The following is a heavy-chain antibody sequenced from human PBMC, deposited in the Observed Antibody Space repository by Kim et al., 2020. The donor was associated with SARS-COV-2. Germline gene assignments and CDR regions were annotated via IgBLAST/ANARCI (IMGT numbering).Heavy chain of an antibody. CDR2: ISSSSRYI. CDR1: GFTFSSYS. J-gene: IGHJ2*01. D-gene: IGHD3-22*01. Sequence: GGSLRLSCAASGFTFSSYSMNWVRQAPGKGLEWVSSISSSSRYIYYADSVKGRFTISRDNAKNSLYLQMNSLRAEDTAVYYCARGINYDSSGYKGGFDLWGRGTLVTVSS. CDR3: ARGINYDSSGYKGGFDL. V-gene: IGHV3-21*01.